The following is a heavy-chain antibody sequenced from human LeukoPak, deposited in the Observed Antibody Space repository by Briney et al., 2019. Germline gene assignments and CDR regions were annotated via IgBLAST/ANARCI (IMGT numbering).Heavy chain of an antibody. V-gene: IGHV1-18*01. J-gene: IGHJ4*02. CDR2: ISAYNGNT. CDR3: ARVAPESDILTGLSDY. CDR1: GYTFTSYG. D-gene: IGHD3-9*01. Sequence: ASVKVSCKASGYTFTSYGISWVRQAPGRGLEWMGWISAYNGNTNYAQKLQGRVTMTTDTSTSTAYMELRSLRSDDTAVYYCARVAPESDILTGLSDYWGQGTLVTVSS.